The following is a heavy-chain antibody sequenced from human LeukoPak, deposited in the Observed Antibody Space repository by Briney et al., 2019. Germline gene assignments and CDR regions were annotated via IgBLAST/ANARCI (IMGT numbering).Heavy chain of an antibody. Sequence: GGSLRLSCKASGFTVSSSYMSWVRQAPGKGLEWVSYISSSGSTIYYADSVKGRFTISRDNAKNSLYLQMNSLRAEDTAVYYCARSRNTYYYDSSGLFDYWGQGTLVTVSS. V-gene: IGHV3-11*01. CDR1: GFTVSSSY. CDR3: ARSRNTYYYDSSGLFDY. D-gene: IGHD3-22*01. J-gene: IGHJ4*02. CDR2: ISSSGSTI.